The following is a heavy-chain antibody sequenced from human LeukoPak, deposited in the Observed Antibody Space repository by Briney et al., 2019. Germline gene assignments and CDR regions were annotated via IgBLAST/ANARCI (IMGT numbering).Heavy chain of an antibody. V-gene: IGHV3-30*02. Sequence: GGSLRLSCAASGFTFSSYGMHWVRQAPGKGLEWVAFIRYDGSNEYNVDSVKGRFTISRDNSKNTVYLQMNSLRAEDTAVYYCAKNWKLVGATIDYWGQGTLVTVSS. J-gene: IGHJ4*02. CDR1: GFTFSSYG. CDR2: IRYDGSNE. CDR3: AKNWKLVGATIDY. D-gene: IGHD1-26*01.